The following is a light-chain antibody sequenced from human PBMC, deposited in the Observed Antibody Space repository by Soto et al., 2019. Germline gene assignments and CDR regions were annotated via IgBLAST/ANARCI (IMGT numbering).Light chain of an antibody. J-gene: IGKJ1*01. CDR3: QHYNSYSEA. V-gene: IGKV1-5*03. Sequence: IQLTQSPSSLSASVGDRVTITCRASQSISSWLAWYQQKPGKAPKLLIYKASTLKSGVPSRFSGSGSGTEFTLTISSLQPDDFATYYCQHYNSYSEAFGQGPRWIS. CDR2: KAS. CDR1: QSISSW.